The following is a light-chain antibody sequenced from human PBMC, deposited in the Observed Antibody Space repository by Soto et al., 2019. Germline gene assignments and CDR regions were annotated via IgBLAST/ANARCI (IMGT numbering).Light chain of an antibody. CDR2: GAS. Sequence: EIVLTQSPGTRSLSPGERATLSCRASQIIDNNYLAWYQQKPGQAPRLLIYGASSRATGIPDRFSGSGSGTDFTLTIIRLEPEDFAVYYCQQYGSTIFTFGPGTKVDIK. J-gene: IGKJ3*01. CDR1: QIIDNNY. V-gene: IGKV3-20*01. CDR3: QQYGSTIFT.